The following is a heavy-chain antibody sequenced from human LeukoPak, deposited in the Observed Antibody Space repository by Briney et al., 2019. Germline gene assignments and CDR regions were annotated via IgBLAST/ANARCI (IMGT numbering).Heavy chain of an antibody. J-gene: IGHJ4*02. V-gene: IGHV4-59*01. CDR2: IYYSGST. D-gene: IGHD6-19*01. Sequence: SETLSLTCLVSGGSLSSYYCSWIRQPPGKGREWTGYIYYSGSTNYNPSLKSRVTISVDTSKNQFSLKLSSVTAAGTAVYYCARYETVAGVFDYWGQGTLVTVSS. CDR3: ARYETVAGVFDY. CDR1: GGSLSSYY.